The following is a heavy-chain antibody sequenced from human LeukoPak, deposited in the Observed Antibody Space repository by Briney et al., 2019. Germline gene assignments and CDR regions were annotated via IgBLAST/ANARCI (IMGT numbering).Heavy chain of an antibody. V-gene: IGHV1-8*01. D-gene: IGHD3-22*01. CDR3: ARLYYYDSSGFDY. CDR1: GYTFTNND. CDR2: MHPNSDDT. J-gene: IGHJ4*02. Sequence: ASVKVSCKTSGYTFTNNDIHWVRQAPGQALEWMGWMHPNSDDTGYAQKFQGRVIMTRDTSISTAYMELSSLRPDDTAVYYCARLYYYDSSGFDYWGQGTLVTVSS.